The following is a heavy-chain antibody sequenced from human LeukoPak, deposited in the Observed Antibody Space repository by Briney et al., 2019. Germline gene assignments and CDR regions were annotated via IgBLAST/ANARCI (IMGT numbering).Heavy chain of an antibody. Sequence: PGGSLRLSCAASGFTFSSYAMSWVRQAPGKGLEWVSAISGSGGSTYYADSVKGRFTISRDNSKNTLYLQMNSLRAEDPAVYYCAEGRLDFYDSSGIFDYWGQGTLVTVSS. V-gene: IGHV3-23*01. CDR1: GFTFSSYA. CDR2: ISGSGGST. D-gene: IGHD3-22*01. J-gene: IGHJ4*02. CDR3: AEGRLDFYDSSGIFDY.